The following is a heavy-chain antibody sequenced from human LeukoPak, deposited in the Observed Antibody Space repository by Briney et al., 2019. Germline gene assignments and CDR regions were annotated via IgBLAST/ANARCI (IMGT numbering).Heavy chain of an antibody. CDR1: GGSISSSSYY. V-gene: IGHV4-39*01. Sequence: PSETLSLTCTVSGGSISSSSYYWGWIRQPPGKGLEWIGSIYYSGSTYYNPSLKSRVTISVDTSKNQFSLKLSSVTAADTAVYYCARRDPVAGLDYWGQGTLVTVSS. CDR3: ARRDPVAGLDY. CDR2: IYYSGST. D-gene: IGHD6-19*01. J-gene: IGHJ4*02.